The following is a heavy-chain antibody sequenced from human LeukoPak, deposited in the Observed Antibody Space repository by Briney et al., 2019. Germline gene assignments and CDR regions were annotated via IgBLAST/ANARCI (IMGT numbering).Heavy chain of an antibody. Sequence: GSLRLSCAASGFTFSNYAMSWVRQAPGKGLEWVSSLSDNGGSPYYADSVKGRFTISRDNSKNTLYLHMNSLRVEDTAVYYCARLHGSGSYIWFDPWGQGTLVTVSS. D-gene: IGHD3-10*01. CDR1: GFTFSNYA. CDR3: ARLHGSGSYIWFDP. V-gene: IGHV3-23*01. CDR2: LSDNGGSP. J-gene: IGHJ5*02.